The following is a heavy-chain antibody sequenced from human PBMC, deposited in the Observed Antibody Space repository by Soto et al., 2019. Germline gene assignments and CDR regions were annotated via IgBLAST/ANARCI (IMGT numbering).Heavy chain of an antibody. CDR3: ASHTPADDYGDVYAFDI. V-gene: IGHV3-53*04. J-gene: IGHJ3*02. Sequence: GGSLRLSCAASGFTVSSNYMSWVRQAPGKGLEWVSVIYSGGSTYYADSVKGRFTIFRHNSKNTLYLKRNSLRAEDTAVYYCASHTPADDYGDVYAFDIWGQGTMVTVSS. CDR2: IYSGGST. CDR1: GFTVSSNY. D-gene: IGHD4-17*01.